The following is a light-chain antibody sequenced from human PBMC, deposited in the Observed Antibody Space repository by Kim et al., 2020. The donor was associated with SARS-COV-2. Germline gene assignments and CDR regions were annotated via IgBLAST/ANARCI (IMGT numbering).Light chain of an antibody. CDR2: AAS. V-gene: IGKV1-39*01. CDR1: QSSSSY. Sequence: ASVGDRVTITCRASQSSSSYLNWYQQKPGKAPKLLIYAASSLQSGVPSRFSGSGSGTDFTLTIISLQPEDFATYYCQQSYSTPPYTFGQGTKLEI. J-gene: IGKJ2*01. CDR3: QQSYSTPPYT.